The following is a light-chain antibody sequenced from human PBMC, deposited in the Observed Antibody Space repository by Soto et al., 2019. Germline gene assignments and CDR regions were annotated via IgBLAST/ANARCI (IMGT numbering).Light chain of an antibody. CDR2: GAS. V-gene: IGKV3-20*01. Sequence: EIVLTQSPGTLSLSPGERATLSCRASQSVSSSYLAWYQQKPGQAPRLLIYGASSWATGIPDRFSGSGSGTDFTLTISRLEPEDFAVYYCQQYGSSFGGGTKVEIK. J-gene: IGKJ4*01. CDR3: QQYGSS. CDR1: QSVSSSY.